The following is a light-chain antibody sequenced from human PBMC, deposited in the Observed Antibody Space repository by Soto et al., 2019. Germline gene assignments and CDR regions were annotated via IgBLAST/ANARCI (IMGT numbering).Light chain of an antibody. CDR3: QQYNNWPGT. Sequence: EIVMTQSPSTLSVSPGERATLSCRASQSVSSNLAWYQKKPGQAPRLLIYAASTRASGIPARFSGSGSGTEFTLTISSLQSEDFAVYYCQQYNNWPGTFGPGTKVDIK. V-gene: IGKV3D-15*01. CDR1: QSVSSN. CDR2: AAS. J-gene: IGKJ3*01.